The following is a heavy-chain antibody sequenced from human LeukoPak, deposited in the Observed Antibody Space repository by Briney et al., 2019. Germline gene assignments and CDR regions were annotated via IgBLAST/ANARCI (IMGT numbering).Heavy chain of an antibody. J-gene: IGHJ4*02. Sequence: GGSLRLSCAASGFTFDEHAMHWVRQAPGKGLEWVSLISGDGGNKHYVDSVKGRFTISRDNAKNSLYLQMNSLRAEDTAVYYCARDRSSGWSDPYDYWGQGTLVTVSS. CDR1: GFTFDEHA. CDR3: ARDRSSGWSDPYDY. CDR2: ISGDGGNK. V-gene: IGHV3-43*02. D-gene: IGHD6-19*01.